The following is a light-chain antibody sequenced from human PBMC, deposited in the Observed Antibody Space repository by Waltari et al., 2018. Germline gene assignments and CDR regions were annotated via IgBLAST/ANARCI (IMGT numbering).Light chain of an antibody. V-gene: IGLV2-23*01. CDR2: EDN. CDR3: CSYADSWTWV. Sequence: QSALTQPASVSGSPGQSITISCTGSRSDVGRYDLVSWYQQHPEKAPQVIIFEDNKRPSGVSERFSGSKSGNTASLTISGLRAEDGADYYCCSYADSWTWVFGGGTKLTVL. J-gene: IGLJ3*02. CDR1: RSDVGRYDL.